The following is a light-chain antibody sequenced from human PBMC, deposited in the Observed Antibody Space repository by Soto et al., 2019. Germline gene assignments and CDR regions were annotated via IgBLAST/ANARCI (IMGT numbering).Light chain of an antibody. CDR1: QSVLYSSNNKNY. CDR3: QQYYSAPSWT. J-gene: IGKJ1*01. V-gene: IGKV4-1*01. CDR2: WAS. Sequence: DIVMTQSPDSLAVSLGERATINCKSSQSVLYSSNNKNYLAWYQQKPGQPPKLLIYWASTRESGVPDRFSGSESGTDFTLTISHLQAEDVAVYYCQQYYSAPSWTFGQGTKVEIK.